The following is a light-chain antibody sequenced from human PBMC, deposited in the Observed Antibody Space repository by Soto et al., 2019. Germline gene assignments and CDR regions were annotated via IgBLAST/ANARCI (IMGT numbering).Light chain of an antibody. Sequence: EIVLPQSPGTLSLSPGERATLSCGASQSVSSSYLAWYQQKPGQAPRLLIYAASSRATGIPDRFSGSGSGTDFTLTISKLEPEDFAVYYCHQCLSSRTFGQGTKVDI. CDR3: HQCLSSRT. V-gene: IGKV3-20*01. CDR2: AAS. J-gene: IGKJ1*01. CDR1: QSVSSSY.